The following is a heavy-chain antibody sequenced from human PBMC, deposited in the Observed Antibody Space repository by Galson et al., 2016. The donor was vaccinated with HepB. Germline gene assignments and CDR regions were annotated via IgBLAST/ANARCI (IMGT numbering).Heavy chain of an antibody. CDR2: VGTGHFT. Sequence: SLRLSCATSGFTFTDYPMTWVRQAPGKGLEWVSTVGTGHFTHYADPVKGRFIVSRDNSENTLYLQMNSLRADDTALYFCAREGYSSGHCGAFDIWGRGTVVAVSS. V-gene: IGHV3-23*01. CDR1: GFTFTDYP. J-gene: IGHJ3*02. CDR3: AREGYSSGHCGAFDI. D-gene: IGHD6-19*01.